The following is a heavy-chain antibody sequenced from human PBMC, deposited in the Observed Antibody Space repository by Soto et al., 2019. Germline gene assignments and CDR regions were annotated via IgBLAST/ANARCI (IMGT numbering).Heavy chain of an antibody. CDR2: IIPILGIA. V-gene: IGHV1-69*02. CDR3: ASRVPAARKSYYYYYMDV. J-gene: IGHJ6*03. Sequence: GASVKVSCKASGGTFSSYIISWVRQAPGQGLEWMGRIIPILGIANYAQKFQGRVTITADKSTSTAYMELSSLRSEDTAVYYCASRVPAARKSYYYYYMDVWGKGTTVTVSS. CDR1: GGTFSSYI. D-gene: IGHD2-2*01.